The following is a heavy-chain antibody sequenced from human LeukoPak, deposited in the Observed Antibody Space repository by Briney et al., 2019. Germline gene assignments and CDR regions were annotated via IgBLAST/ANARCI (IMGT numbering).Heavy chain of an antibody. Sequence: GGSLRLSCAASGFTFSSYGMHWVRQAPGKGLEWVAVISYDGSNKYYADSVKGRFTISRDNSKNTLYLQMNSLRAEDTAVYYCARDFLPYYYGPFDYWGQGTLVTVSS. CDR2: ISYDGSNK. D-gene: IGHD3-10*01. CDR3: ARDFLPYYYGPFDY. J-gene: IGHJ4*02. V-gene: IGHV3-30*03. CDR1: GFTFSSYG.